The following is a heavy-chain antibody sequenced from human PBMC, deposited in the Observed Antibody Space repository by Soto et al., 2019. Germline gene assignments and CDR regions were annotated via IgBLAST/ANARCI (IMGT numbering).Heavy chain of an antibody. D-gene: IGHD5-12*01. J-gene: IGHJ2*01. CDR3: ARVEGRWLHPGSWYFDL. CDR2: IYYSGST. V-gene: IGHV4-61*01. CDR1: GGSVSSGSYY. Sequence: PSETLSLTCTVSGGSVSSGSYYWSWIRQPPGKGLEWIGYIYYSGSTNYNPSLKSRVTISVDTSKNQFSLKLSSVTAADTAVYYCARVEGRWLHPGSWYFDLWGRGTLVPVSS.